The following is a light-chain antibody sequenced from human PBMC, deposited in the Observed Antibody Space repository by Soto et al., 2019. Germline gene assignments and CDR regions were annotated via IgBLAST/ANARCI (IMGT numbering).Light chain of an antibody. CDR3: SSYSTSYFYF. V-gene: IGLV2-8*01. Sequence: QSALTQPPSASGSPGQSVTISCTGTSSDVGAYIFVSWYQQHPGKAPKLMVYDVNRRPPGVPDRFFGSKSGNTASLTVSGLQAEDEADYYCSSYSTSYFYFFGSGTKLTVL. CDR2: DVN. J-gene: IGLJ1*01. CDR1: SSDVGAYIF.